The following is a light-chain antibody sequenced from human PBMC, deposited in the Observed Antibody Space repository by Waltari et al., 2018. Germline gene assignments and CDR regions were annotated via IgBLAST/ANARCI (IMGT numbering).Light chain of an antibody. CDR2: AAS. CDR1: QDVSNW. CDR3: QQANTFPYT. J-gene: IGKJ2*01. V-gene: IGKV1-12*01. Sequence: DIQMTQSPSSVSASVGDRVTITCRASQDVSNWLAWYQQKPVKAPKFLIYAASSLQRGVPSRFSGSGSGTDFTLTISSLQPDDFATYYCQQANTFPYTFGQGTKVEIK.